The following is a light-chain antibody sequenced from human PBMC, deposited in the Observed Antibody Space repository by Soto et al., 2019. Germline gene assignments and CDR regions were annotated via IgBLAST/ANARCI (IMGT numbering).Light chain of an antibody. CDR3: ASCDYSLSGVL. Sequence: QSVLTQPPSASGTPGQRVTISCSGSSSNIGSNDAFWYQQLPGTAPKLLIYRSNQRPSGVPDRFSGSKSGTSASLAISGLRSEDEADYYCASCDYSLSGVLFGGGTKVTVL. CDR2: RSN. V-gene: IGLV1-47*01. CDR1: SSNIGSND. J-gene: IGLJ2*01.